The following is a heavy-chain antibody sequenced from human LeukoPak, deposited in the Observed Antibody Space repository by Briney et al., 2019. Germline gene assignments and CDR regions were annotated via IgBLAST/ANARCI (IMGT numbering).Heavy chain of an antibody. Sequence: SETLSLTCTVSGGSISSSSYYWGWIRQPPGKGLEWIGEIYHSGSTNYNPSLKSRVTISVDKSKNQFSLKLSSVTAADTAVYYCARHRNGYFDYWGQGTLVTVSS. CDR3: ARHRNGYFDY. V-gene: IGHV4-39*07. CDR1: GGSISSSSYY. J-gene: IGHJ4*02. CDR2: IYHSGST.